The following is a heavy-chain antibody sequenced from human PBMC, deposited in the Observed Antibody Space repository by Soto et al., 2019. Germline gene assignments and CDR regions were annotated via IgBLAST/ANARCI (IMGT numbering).Heavy chain of an antibody. J-gene: IGHJ5*02. D-gene: IGHD6-6*01. Sequence: ASVKVSWKASGYTFTGYYMHWVRQAPGQGLEWMGWINTTNGNTKYSQKFQGRVTITRDTSARTAYMELSSLRSEDTAVYYCAREGIAARVVGWLDPWGQGTLVTVSS. CDR2: INTTNGNT. CDR1: GYTFTGYY. CDR3: AREGIAARVVGWLDP. V-gene: IGHV1-3*04.